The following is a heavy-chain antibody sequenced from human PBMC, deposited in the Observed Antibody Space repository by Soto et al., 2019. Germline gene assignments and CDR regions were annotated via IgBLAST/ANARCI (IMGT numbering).Heavy chain of an antibody. V-gene: IGHV4-59*01. Sequence: SETLSLTYTVSGGSISSYYWSWIRQPPGKGLEWIGYIYYSGSTNYNPSLKSRVTISVDTSKDQFSLKLSSVTAADTAVYYCARKRGDYYDSSGYDYWGQGTLVTVSS. D-gene: IGHD3-22*01. CDR2: IYYSGST. J-gene: IGHJ4*02. CDR1: GGSISSYY. CDR3: ARKRGDYYDSSGYDY.